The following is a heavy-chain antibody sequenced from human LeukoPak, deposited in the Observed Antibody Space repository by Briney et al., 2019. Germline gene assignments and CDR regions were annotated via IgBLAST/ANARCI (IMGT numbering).Heavy chain of an antibody. CDR3: ARVDSSGYYYAMDY. D-gene: IGHD3-22*01. Sequence: SVKVSCKASGGTFSSYAISWVRQAPGQGLEWMGRIIPILGIANYAQKFQGRVTITADKSTSTAYMELSSLRSDDTAVYYCARVDSSGYYYAMDYWGQGTLVTVSS. CDR1: GGTFSSYA. J-gene: IGHJ4*02. CDR2: IIPILGIA. V-gene: IGHV1-69*04.